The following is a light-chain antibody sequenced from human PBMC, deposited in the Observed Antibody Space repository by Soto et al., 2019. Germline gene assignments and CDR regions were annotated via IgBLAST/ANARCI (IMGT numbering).Light chain of an antibody. CDR3: QQYVSSPYT. CDR2: GAS. V-gene: IGKV3-20*01. J-gene: IGKJ2*01. Sequence: IVLTQSPGTLSLSPGERATLSCRASQSVSSNYLAWYRQKPGQAPRLLIYGASNRATGISDRFSGSGSGTDFTLTISRLEPEDFAVYYCQQYVSSPYTFGQGTKLEIK. CDR1: QSVSSNY.